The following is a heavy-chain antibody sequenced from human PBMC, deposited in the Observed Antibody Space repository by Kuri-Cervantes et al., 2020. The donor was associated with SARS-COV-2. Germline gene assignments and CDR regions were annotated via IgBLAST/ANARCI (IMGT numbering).Heavy chain of an antibody. D-gene: IGHD6-13*01. CDR1: GYTFTSYY. CDR3: ARDSATSRSAFDI. J-gene: IGHJ3*02. CDR2: INPNSGGT. Sequence: ASVKVSCKASGYTFTSYYMHWVRQAPGQGLEWMGWINPNSGGTNYAQKFQGRVTMTRDTSISTAYMELSRLRSDDTAVYYCARDSATSRSAFDIWGQGTMVTVSS. V-gene: IGHV1-2*02.